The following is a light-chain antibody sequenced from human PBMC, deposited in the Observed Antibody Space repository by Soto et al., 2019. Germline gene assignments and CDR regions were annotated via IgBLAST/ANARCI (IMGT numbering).Light chain of an antibody. Sequence: ALTQPASVSGSPGQSITISCTGTSSDVGGYNYVSWYQQHPDKAPKLMIYDVSRRPSGVSDRFSGSKSGSTASLTISGLQAEDEADYYCSSYSSTTHVVFGGGTKLTVL. CDR2: DVS. V-gene: IGLV2-14*03. CDR3: SSYSSTTHVV. J-gene: IGLJ2*01. CDR1: SSDVGGYNY.